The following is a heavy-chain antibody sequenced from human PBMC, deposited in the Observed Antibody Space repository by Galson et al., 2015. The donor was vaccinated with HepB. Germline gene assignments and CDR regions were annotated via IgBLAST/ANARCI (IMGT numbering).Heavy chain of an antibody. CDR1: GYTFTNYA. J-gene: IGHJ3*02. V-gene: IGHV7-4-1*02. CDR3: ARDVRYAFEM. Sequence: SVKVSCKASGYTFTNYAMNWVRQAPGQGLERMGWINTNTGEPTYARAFTGRFVFSLDTSVTTAHLQISSLKPEDTAVYYCARDVRYAFEMWGQGTTVTVSS. D-gene: IGHD3-10*02. CDR2: INTNTGEP.